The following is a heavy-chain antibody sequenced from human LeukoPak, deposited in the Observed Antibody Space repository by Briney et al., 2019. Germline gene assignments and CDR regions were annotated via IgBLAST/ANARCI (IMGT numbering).Heavy chain of an antibody. Sequence: PGGSLRLSCAASGFTFSSYSMNWVRQAPGKGLEWVSSISSSSSYIYYADSVRGRFTISRDNAKNSLYLQMNSLRAEDTAVYYCARGVRPYYDSSGYRDYFDYWGQGTLVTVSS. D-gene: IGHD3-22*01. CDR2: ISSSSSYI. CDR1: GFTFSSYS. V-gene: IGHV3-21*01. CDR3: ARGVRPYYDSSGYRDYFDY. J-gene: IGHJ4*02.